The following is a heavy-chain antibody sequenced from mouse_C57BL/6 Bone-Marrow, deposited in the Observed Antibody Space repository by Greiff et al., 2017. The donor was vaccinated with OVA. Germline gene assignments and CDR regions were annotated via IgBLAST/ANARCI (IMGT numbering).Heavy chain of an antibody. J-gene: IGHJ4*01. Sequence: VQLQQSGAELVRPGASVKLSCTASGFNIKDYYMHWVKQRPEQGLEWIGRIDPEDGDTEYAPKFQGKATMTADTSSNTAYLQLRSLTSEDTAVYSCTTYYCGSSYGAMDYWGQGTSVTVSS. CDR1: GFNIKDYY. D-gene: IGHD1-1*01. CDR3: TTYYCGSSYGAMDY. V-gene: IGHV14-1*01. CDR2: IDPEDGDT.